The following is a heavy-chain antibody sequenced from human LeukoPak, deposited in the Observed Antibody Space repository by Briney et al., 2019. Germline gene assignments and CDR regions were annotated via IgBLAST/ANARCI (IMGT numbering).Heavy chain of an antibody. J-gene: IGHJ4*02. CDR1: GFIFSNYA. Sequence: PGGSLRLSCAASGFIFSNYAMHWVRQAPGKGLEGVAVISYNGSNKYYADSVKGRFTISRDNAKNTLYLQMNSLRAGDTAVYYCASTPNGVAAIYFDYWGQGTLVTVSS. CDR3: ASTPNGVAAIYFDY. V-gene: IGHV3-30*04. CDR2: ISYNGSNK. D-gene: IGHD2-15*01.